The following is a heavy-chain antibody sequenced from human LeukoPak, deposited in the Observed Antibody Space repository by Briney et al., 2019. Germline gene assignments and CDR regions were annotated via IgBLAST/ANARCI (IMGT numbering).Heavy chain of an antibody. Sequence: ASVKVSCKASGYTFTSYYMHWVRQAPGQGLEWMGIINPSGGSTSYAQKFQGRVTMTRDTSISTAYMELSRLRSDDTAVYYCARDRESNEAYDSSGYYLDYWGQGTLVTVSS. CDR3: ARDRESNEAYDSSGYYLDY. V-gene: IGHV1-46*01. CDR1: GYTFTSYY. CDR2: INPSGGST. J-gene: IGHJ4*02. D-gene: IGHD3-22*01.